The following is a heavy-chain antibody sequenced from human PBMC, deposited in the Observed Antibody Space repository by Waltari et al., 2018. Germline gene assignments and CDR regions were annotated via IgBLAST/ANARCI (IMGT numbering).Heavy chain of an antibody. CDR1: GLTCSNYK. D-gene: IGHD1-26*01. J-gene: IGHJ4*02. CDR2: ITGGNDI. CDR3: ARWRWQQSELDY. Sequence: EVQLVESGGGLVKPGESLRLSCAASGLTCSNYKMNWVRQAPGKGLELVSSITGGNDIKYADSVKGRFTISRDNAKNSLFLQMNSLRVEDTAVYYCARWRWQQSELDYWGRGTLVTVSS. V-gene: IGHV3-21*01.